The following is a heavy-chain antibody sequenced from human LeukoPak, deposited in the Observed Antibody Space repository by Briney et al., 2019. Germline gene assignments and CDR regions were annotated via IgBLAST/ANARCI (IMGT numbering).Heavy chain of an antibody. CDR1: GLTFSNAW. CDR3: TTNPGSWGDF. V-gene: IGHV3-15*07. CDR2: IKSETNGGTA. D-gene: IGHD2-15*01. Sequence: PGGSLRLSCAVSGLTFSNAWMNWVRQAPGKGLEWVAHIKSETNGGTADYAAAVEGRFTILRDDSKNTLYLQMNSLKIEDTAVYFCTTNPGSWGDFWGQGSLVTVSS. J-gene: IGHJ4*02.